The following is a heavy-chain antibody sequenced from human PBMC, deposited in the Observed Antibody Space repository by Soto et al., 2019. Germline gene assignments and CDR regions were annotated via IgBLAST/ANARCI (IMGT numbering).Heavy chain of an antibody. CDR3: ARGGHSGSYYP. CDR1: GYTFTGYY. V-gene: IGHV1-2*04. J-gene: IGHJ5*02. D-gene: IGHD1-26*01. Sequence: ASVKVSCKASGYTFTGYYMHWVRQAPGQGLEWMGWINPSSGGTNYAQKFQGWVTMTRDTSISTAYMELSRLRSDDTAVYYCARGGHSGSYYPWGQGTLVTVSS. CDR2: INPSSGGT.